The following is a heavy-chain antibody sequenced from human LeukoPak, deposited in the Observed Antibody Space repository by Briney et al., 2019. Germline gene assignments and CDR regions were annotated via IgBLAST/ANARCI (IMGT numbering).Heavy chain of an antibody. D-gene: IGHD5-12*01. Sequence: ASVKVSCKASGYNFTSYAMNWVRQAPGQGLEWMGWINTNTGNPTYAQGFTGRFVFSLDTSVSTAYLQISSLKAEDTAVYYCARVEDSGYDYHFDYWGQGTLVTVSS. CDR1: GYNFTSYA. V-gene: IGHV7-4-1*02. J-gene: IGHJ4*02. CDR2: INTNTGNP. CDR3: ARVEDSGYDYHFDY.